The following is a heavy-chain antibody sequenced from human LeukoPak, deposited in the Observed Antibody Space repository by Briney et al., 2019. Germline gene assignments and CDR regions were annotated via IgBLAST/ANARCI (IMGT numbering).Heavy chain of an antibody. CDR3: ARDKSPVDTAMVSFDY. Sequence: SVKVSCEASGGTFSSYAISWVRQAPGQGLEWMGGIIPIFGTANYAQKFQGRVTITADESTSTAYMELSSLRSEDTAVYYCARDKSPVDTAMVSFDYWGQGTLVTVSS. CDR1: GGTFSSYA. CDR2: IIPIFGTA. D-gene: IGHD5-18*01. V-gene: IGHV1-69*01. J-gene: IGHJ4*02.